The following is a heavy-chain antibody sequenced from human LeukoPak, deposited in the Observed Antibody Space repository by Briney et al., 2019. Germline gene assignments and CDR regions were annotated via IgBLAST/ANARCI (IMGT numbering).Heavy chain of an antibody. D-gene: IGHD6-13*01. Sequence: GESLKISCKGSGYTFTTYWIGWVRQMPGKGLEWVGIIYPGDSGPRYSPSFQGQVTISADKSISTAYLQWSSLKASDSAMYYCARRGLGSSWFGFDYWGQGTLVTVSS. CDR1: GYTFTTYW. CDR3: ARRGLGSSWFGFDY. V-gene: IGHV5-51*01. CDR2: IYPGDSGP. J-gene: IGHJ4*02.